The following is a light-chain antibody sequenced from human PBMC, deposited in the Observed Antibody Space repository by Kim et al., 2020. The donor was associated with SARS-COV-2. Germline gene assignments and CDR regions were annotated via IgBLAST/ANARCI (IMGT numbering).Light chain of an antibody. V-gene: IGLV10-54*01. CDR2: RNN. CDR3: SAWDSSLGAPV. Sequence: QAGLTQPPSVSKGLRQTATLTCTGNSNNVGNQGAAWLQQHQGHPPKLLSYRNNNRPSGISERLSASRSGNTASLTITGLQPEDEADYYCSAWDSSLGAPVFGGGTKVTVL. J-gene: IGLJ3*02. CDR1: SNNVGNQG.